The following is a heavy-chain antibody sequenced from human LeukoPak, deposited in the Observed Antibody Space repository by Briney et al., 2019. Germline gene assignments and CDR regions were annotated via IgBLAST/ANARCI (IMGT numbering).Heavy chain of an antibody. V-gene: IGHV4-31*03. Sequence: SETLSLTCTVSGGSISSGGYYWSWIRQHPGKGLEWIGYIYYSGSTYYNPSLKSRVTISVDTSKNQFSLKLSSVTAADTAVYYCARALDSSGWYQVGAFDYWGQGTLVTVSS. CDR2: IYYSGST. D-gene: IGHD6-19*01. CDR3: ARALDSSGWYQVGAFDY. CDR1: GGSISSGGYY. J-gene: IGHJ4*02.